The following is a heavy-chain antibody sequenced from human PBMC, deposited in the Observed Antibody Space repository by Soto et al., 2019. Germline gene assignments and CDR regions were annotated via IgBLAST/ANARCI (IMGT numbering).Heavy chain of an antibody. CDR2: ISYDGSNK. D-gene: IGHD3-3*01. CDR3: ARDFPKLIRITIFGVVNGFDY. CDR1: GFTFSSYA. V-gene: IGHV3-30-3*01. Sequence: PGGSLRLSCAAAGFTFSSYAMHWVRQAPGKGLEWVAVISYDGSNKYYADSVKGRFTISRDNSKNTLYRQMNSLRAEDTAVYYCARDFPKLIRITIFGVVNGFDYWGQGTLVTVSS. J-gene: IGHJ4*02.